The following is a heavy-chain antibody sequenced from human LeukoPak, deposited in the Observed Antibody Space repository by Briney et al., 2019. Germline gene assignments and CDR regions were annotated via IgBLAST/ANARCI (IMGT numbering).Heavy chain of an antibody. CDR1: GGSISSYY. Sequence: NPSETLSLTCTVSGGSISSYYWSWIRQPPGKGLEWIGYIYYSGSTNYNPSLKSRVTISVDTSKNQFSLKLSSVTAADTAVYYCARVGSSWYYFDYWGQGTLVTVSS. CDR2: IYYSGST. CDR3: ARVGSSWYYFDY. V-gene: IGHV4-59*01. J-gene: IGHJ4*02. D-gene: IGHD6-13*01.